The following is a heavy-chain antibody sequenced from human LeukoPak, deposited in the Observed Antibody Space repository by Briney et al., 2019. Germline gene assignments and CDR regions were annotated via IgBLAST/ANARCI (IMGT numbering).Heavy chain of an antibody. CDR3: ARKSGYRHLNWFDP. D-gene: IGHD3-3*01. V-gene: IGHV4-59*12. J-gene: IGHJ5*02. CDR2: IYYSGST. CDR1: GGSISSYY. Sequence: SETLSLTCTVSGGSISSYYWSWIRQPPGKGLEWIGYIYYSGSTNYNPSLKSRVTISVDTSKNQFSLKLSSVTAADTAVYYCARKSGYRHLNWFDPWGQGTLVTVSS.